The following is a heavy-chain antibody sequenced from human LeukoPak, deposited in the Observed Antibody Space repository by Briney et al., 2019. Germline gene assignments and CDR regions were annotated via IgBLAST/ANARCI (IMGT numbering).Heavy chain of an antibody. J-gene: IGHJ5*02. V-gene: IGHV3-74*01. Sequence: PGGSLRLSCAASGFTFSSYWMHWVRQAPGKGLVWVSRINSDGSSTSYADSVKGRFTISRDNAKNTLYLQMNSLRAEDTAVYYCASFPHYGSGLGPWGQGTLVTVSS. CDR3: ASFPHYGSGLGP. CDR2: INSDGSST. CDR1: GFTFSSYW. D-gene: IGHD3-10*01.